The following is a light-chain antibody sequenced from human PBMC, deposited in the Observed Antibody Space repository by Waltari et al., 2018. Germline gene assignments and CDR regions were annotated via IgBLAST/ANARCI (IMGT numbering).Light chain of an antibody. J-gene: IGKJ1*01. CDR2: MGS. Sequence: DIVMTQSPLSLPVTPGEPASIACRSSQSLLHSHGYKYLDWYVRKPGQSPQLLIYMGSTRASGVPDRFSGSGSGTDFTLRISRVEAEDVGVYYCMQALQTPWTFGQGTKVEIK. CDR3: MQALQTPWT. CDR1: QSLLHSHGYKY. V-gene: IGKV2-28*01.